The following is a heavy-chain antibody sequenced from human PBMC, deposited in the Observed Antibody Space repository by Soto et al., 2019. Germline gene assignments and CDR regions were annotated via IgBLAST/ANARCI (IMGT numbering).Heavy chain of an antibody. Sequence: QVQLVQSGAEEMKPGDTVNVSCKASGYTLTRYSIHWVRQAPGQRLEWMGWINAGNGNTKFSQKFQGRVTITRDTSASTAYMELRGLRSEDTAVYYCAILGTYYFDNSDNYFDFWGQGTLVTVSS. D-gene: IGHD3-22*01. CDR2: INAGNGNT. V-gene: IGHV1-3*05. CDR3: AILGTYYFDNSDNYFDF. CDR1: GYTLTRYS. J-gene: IGHJ4*02.